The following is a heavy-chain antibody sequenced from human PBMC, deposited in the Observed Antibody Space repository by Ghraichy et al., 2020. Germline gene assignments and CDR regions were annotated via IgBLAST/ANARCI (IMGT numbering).Heavy chain of an antibody. V-gene: IGHV4-34*01. CDR1: GGSFSGYY. J-gene: IGHJ6*02. CDR2: INHSGST. Sequence: SQTLSLTCAVYGGSFSGYYWSWIRQPPGKGLEWIGEINHSGSTNYNPSLKSRVTISVDTSKNQFSLKLSPVTAAATAGYYCAGGHLGMITFGGVIASYGMDVWGQGTTVTVSS. CDR3: AGGHLGMITFGGVIASYGMDV. D-gene: IGHD3-16*02.